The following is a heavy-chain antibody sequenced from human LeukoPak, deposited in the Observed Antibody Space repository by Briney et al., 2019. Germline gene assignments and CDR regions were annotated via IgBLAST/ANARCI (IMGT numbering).Heavy chain of an antibody. V-gene: IGHV4-4*07. Sequence: SETLSLTCTVSGGSISSYYWSWIRQPAGKGLEWIGRIYTSGSTNYNPSLKSRVTMSVDTSKNQLSLKLSSVTAADTAVYYCARDSSSWYGGIFDYWGQGTLVTVSS. CDR3: ARDSSSWYGGIFDY. D-gene: IGHD6-13*01. J-gene: IGHJ4*02. CDR1: GGSISSYY. CDR2: IYTSGST.